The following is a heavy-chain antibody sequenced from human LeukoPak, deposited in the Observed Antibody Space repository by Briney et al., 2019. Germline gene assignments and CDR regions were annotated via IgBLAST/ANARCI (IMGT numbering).Heavy chain of an antibody. D-gene: IGHD6-13*01. CDR2: INPNSGGT. CDR1: GYTFTRYY. V-gene: IGHV1-2*02. CDR3: ARGIAAAGAYYYYMDV. Sequence: ASVKVSCKASGYTFTRYYMHWVRQAPGQGLEWMGWINPNSGGTNYAQKFQGRVTMTRDTSISTAYMELSSLRSEDTAVYYCARGIAAAGAYYYYMDVWGKGTTVTVSS. J-gene: IGHJ6*03.